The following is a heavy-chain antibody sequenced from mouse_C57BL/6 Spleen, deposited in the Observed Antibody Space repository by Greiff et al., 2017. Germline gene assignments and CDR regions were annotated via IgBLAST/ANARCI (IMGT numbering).Heavy chain of an antibody. CDR1: GYTFTSYG. D-gene: IGHD1-1*01. CDR3: ARSGVITTVVARGDYFDY. V-gene: IGHV1-81*01. J-gene: IGHJ2*01. Sequence: QVQLQQSGAELARPGASVKLSCKASGYTFTSYGISWVKQRTGQGLEWIGEIYPRSGNTYYNEKFKGKATLTADKSSSTAYMGLRSLTSEDSAVYFCARSGVITTVVARGDYFDYWGQGTTLTVSS. CDR2: IYPRSGNT.